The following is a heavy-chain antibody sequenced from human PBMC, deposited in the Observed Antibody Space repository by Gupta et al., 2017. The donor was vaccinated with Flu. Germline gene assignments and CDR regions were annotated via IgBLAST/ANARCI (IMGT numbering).Heavy chain of an antibody. V-gene: IGHV4-39*01. CDR2: IYYSGNT. CDR1: GGSISSSSYY. CDR3: ARARESIAARCAFDI. J-gene: IGHJ3*02. Sequence: QLQLQESGPGLVKPSETLSLTCTVSGGSISSSSYYWGWTRQPPGKGLEWIGNIYYSGNTYYNPSLKSRVTISVDTSKNQFSLKLSSVTAADTAVYYCARARESIAARCAFDIWGQGTMVTVSS. D-gene: IGHD6-6*01.